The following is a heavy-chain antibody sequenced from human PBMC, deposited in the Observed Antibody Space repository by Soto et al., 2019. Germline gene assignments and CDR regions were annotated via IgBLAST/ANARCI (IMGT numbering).Heavy chain of an antibody. CDR1: GGSISSGGYY. D-gene: IGHD2-2*01. J-gene: IGHJ5*02. CDR2: IYYSGST. V-gene: IGHV4-31*03. Sequence: PSETLSLTCTVSGGSISSGGYYWSWIRQHPGKGLEWIGYIYYSGSTYYNPSLKSRVTISVDTSKNQFSLKLSSVTAADTAVYYCAREIVVPAAILNWFDPWGQGTLVTVSS. CDR3: AREIVVPAAILNWFDP.